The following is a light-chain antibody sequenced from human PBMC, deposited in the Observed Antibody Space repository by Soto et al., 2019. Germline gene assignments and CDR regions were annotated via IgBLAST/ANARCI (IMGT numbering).Light chain of an antibody. CDR1: SADVGAYHY. CDR3: SSFTSSSTLV. CDR2: EVS. Sequence: QSVLTQPASVSGSPGQSITVSCAGTSADVGAYHYVSWYQHHPGKAPKLVIYEVSNRPSGVSDRFPGSKSGNTASLTISGLQAEDEADYYCSSFTSSSTLVFGTGTKVTVL. V-gene: IGLV2-14*01. J-gene: IGLJ1*01.